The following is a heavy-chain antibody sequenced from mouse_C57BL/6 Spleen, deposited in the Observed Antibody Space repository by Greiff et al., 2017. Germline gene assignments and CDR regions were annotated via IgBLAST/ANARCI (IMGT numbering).Heavy chain of an antibody. J-gene: IGHJ2*01. CDR3: ARGELGRKYFDY. Sequence: QVQLQQSGAELVRPGTSVKVSCKASGYAFTNYLIEWVKQRPGQGLEWIGVINPGSGGTNYNEKFKGKATLTADKSSSTAYMQLSSLTSEDSAVYFCARGELGRKYFDYWGQGTTLTVSS. CDR1: GYAFTNYL. CDR2: INPGSGGT. D-gene: IGHD4-1*01. V-gene: IGHV1-54*01.